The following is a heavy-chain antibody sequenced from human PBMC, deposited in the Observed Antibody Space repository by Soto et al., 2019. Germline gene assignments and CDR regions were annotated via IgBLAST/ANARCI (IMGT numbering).Heavy chain of an antibody. CDR3: ARVNWHGCGGHYDC. D-gene: IGHD1-20*01. CDR2: ISSNVHDT. V-gene: IGHV3-64*01. Sequence: VQLVESGGDLVQPGGSLRLSCAASGFTFSSYALHWVRQAPGKGLEYVSAISSNVHDTYDANSVQGRFTISRDNSKDTLYLQMGSLRVEDMAIYYCARVNWHGCGGHYDCWGQGTLVTVS. J-gene: IGHJ4*02. CDR1: GFTFSSYA.